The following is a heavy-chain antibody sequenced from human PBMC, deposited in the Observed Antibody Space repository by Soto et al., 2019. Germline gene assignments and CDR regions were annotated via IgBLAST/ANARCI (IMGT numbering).Heavy chain of an antibody. Sequence: PGGSLRLSCAASGFTFSSYSMNWVRQAPGKGLEWVSSISSSSSYIYYADSVKGRFTISRDNAKNSLYLQMNSLRAEDTAVYYCARDRDGERLDAFDIWGQGTMVTVSS. CDR2: ISSSSSYI. J-gene: IGHJ3*02. CDR1: GFTFSSYS. CDR3: ARDRDGERLDAFDI. D-gene: IGHD1-1*01. V-gene: IGHV3-21*01.